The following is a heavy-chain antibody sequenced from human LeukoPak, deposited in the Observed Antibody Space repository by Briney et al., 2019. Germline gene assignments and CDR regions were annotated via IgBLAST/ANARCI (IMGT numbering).Heavy chain of an antibody. J-gene: IGHJ4*02. V-gene: IGHV3-23*01. CDR2: ISGSGGST. D-gene: IGHD6-19*01. CDR1: GFAFSNYG. Sequence: GGSLRLSCAASGFAFSNYGMSWVRQAPGRGLEWVSAISGSGGSTYYADSVKGRFTISRDNAKNSLYLQMNSLRAEDTALYYCAKDTLAVAGTLPGGYFDYWGQGTLVTVSS. CDR3: AKDTLAVAGTLPGGYFDY.